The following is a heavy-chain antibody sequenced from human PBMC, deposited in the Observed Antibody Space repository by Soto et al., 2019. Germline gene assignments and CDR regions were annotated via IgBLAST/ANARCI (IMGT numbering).Heavy chain of an antibody. CDR2: INHSGST. V-gene: IGHV4-34*01. CDR3: ARGFRRWLQSLYYFDY. Sequence: PSETLSLTCAVYGGSFSGYCWSWIRQPPGKGLEWIGEINHSGSTNYNPSLKSRVTISVDTSKNQFSLKLSSVTAADTAVYYCARGFRRWLQSLYYFDYWGQGTLLTVSS. D-gene: IGHD5-12*01. CDR1: GGSFSGYC. J-gene: IGHJ4*02.